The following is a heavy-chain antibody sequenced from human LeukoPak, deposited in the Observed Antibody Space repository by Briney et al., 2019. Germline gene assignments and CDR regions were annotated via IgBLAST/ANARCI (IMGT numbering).Heavy chain of an antibody. CDR2: ISGSGGST. J-gene: IGHJ4*02. V-gene: IGHV3-23*01. CDR1: GFPFSTYS. D-gene: IGHD6-13*01. Sequence: GGSLRLSCVTSGFPFSTYSMNWVRQAPGKGLEWVSAISGSGGSTYYADSVKGRFTISRDDSKNTLYLQMNSLRAEDTAVYYCAKDRVRIAAAGFDYWGQGTLVTVSS. CDR3: AKDRVRIAAAGFDY.